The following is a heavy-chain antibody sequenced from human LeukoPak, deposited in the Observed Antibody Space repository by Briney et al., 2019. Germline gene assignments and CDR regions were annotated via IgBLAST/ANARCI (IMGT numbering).Heavy chain of an antibody. J-gene: IGHJ4*02. CDR1: GGSISSSSYY. CDR2: IYYSGST. D-gene: IGHD6-13*01. Sequence: PSETLSLTCTVSGGSISSSSYYWGWIRQPPGKGLEWIGSIYYSGSTNYNPSLKSRVTISVDTSKNQFSLKLSSVTAADTAVYYCATATGYSSSWYPIPIDYWGQGTLVTVSS. CDR3: ATATGYSSSWYPIPIDY. V-gene: IGHV4-39*07.